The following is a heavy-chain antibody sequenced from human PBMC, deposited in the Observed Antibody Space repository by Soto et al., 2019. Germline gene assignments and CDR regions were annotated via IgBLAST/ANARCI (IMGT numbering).Heavy chain of an antibody. CDR2: IYYSGST. D-gene: IGHD2-21*02. Sequence: SETLSLTCTVSGGSISSYYWSWIRQPPGKGLEWIGYIYYSGSTNYNPSLKSRVTISVDTSKNQFSLKLSSVTAADTAVYYCARGQRRGVCDSLTHNWFVPWGPGPPVTVSS. CDR3: ARGQRRGVCDSLTHNWFVP. V-gene: IGHV4-59*01. J-gene: IGHJ5*02. CDR1: GGSISSYY.